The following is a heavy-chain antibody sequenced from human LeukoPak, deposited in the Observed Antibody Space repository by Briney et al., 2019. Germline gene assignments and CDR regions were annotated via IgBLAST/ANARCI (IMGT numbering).Heavy chain of an antibody. Sequence: ASVKVSCKASGYTFTGYYMHWVRQAPGQGLEWMGWINPNSGGTNYAQKFQGRVTMTRDTSISTAYMELSRLRSDDTAVYYCARKGSTSHGGWYFDLWGRGTLVTVSS. CDR2: INPNSGGT. CDR3: ARKGSTSHGGWYFDL. V-gene: IGHV1-2*02. J-gene: IGHJ2*01. CDR1: GYTFTGYY. D-gene: IGHD2-2*01.